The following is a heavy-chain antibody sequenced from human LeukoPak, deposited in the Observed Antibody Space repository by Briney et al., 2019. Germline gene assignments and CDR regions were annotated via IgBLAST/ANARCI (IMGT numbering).Heavy chain of an antibody. J-gene: IGHJ4*02. Sequence: PGGSLRLSCAASGFTFSSYEMNWVRQAPGKGLEWVSYISSSGSTIYYADSVKGRFTISRDNSKNTLYLQMNSLRAEDTAVYYCAKDRAVAVAGLFDYWGQGTLVTVSS. CDR1: GFTFSSYE. V-gene: IGHV3-48*03. CDR2: ISSSGSTI. D-gene: IGHD6-19*01. CDR3: AKDRAVAVAGLFDY.